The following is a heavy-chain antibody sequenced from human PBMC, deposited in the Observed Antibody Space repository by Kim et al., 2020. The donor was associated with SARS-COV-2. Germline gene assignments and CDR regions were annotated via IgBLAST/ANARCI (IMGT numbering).Heavy chain of an antibody. CDR1: GISLSEIY. J-gene: IGHJ4*02. V-gene: IGHV3-11*04. CDR3: VSVCVYASFAAFF. Sequence: GGSLRLSCKVTGISLSEIYMMWIRQAPGKGLEWVSSINESGDKAYYADSIKGRFAMSRDDGRSSTSFQINGLRFEDTGVYYFVSVCVYASFAAFFWCQG. CDR2: INESGDKA. D-gene: IGHD2-15*01.